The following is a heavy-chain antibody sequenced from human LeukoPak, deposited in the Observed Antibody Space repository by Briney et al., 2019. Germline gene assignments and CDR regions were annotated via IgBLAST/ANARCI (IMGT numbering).Heavy chain of an antibody. CDR2: ISGSGGST. D-gene: IGHD4-17*01. Sequence: GGSLRLSCAASGFTFSSYEMNWVRQAPGKGLEWVSAISGSGGSTYYADSVKGRFTISRDNSKNTLYLQMNSLRAEDTAVYYCAKDHVTTVTTGYFDYWGQGTLVTVSS. J-gene: IGHJ4*02. V-gene: IGHV3-23*01. CDR1: GFTFSSYE. CDR3: AKDHVTTVTTGYFDY.